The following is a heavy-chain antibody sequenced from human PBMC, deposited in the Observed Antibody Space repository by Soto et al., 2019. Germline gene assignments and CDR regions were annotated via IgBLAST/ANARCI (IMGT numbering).Heavy chain of an antibody. J-gene: IGHJ4*02. Sequence: LRLSCAASGFTFSRYALSWVRQAPEKGLEWVSGIPGSGDNTYYADSVKGRFTISRDNSKNTLYLQMNSLRAEDTAVYNCSKETAVGGQPLFDYLGQGALVTVSS. D-gene: IGHD6-19*01. CDR2: IPGSGDNT. CDR1: GFTFSRYA. V-gene: IGHV3-23*01. CDR3: SKETAVGGQPLFDY.